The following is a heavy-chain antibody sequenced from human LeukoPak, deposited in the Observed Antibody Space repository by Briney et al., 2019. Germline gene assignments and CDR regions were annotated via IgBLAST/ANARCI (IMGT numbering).Heavy chain of an antibody. J-gene: IGHJ6*03. CDR1: GFTFSSYP. Sequence: GGSLRLSCAASGFTFSSYPLNWVRQAPGKGLEWVSSIGTSGRYIYYADSVKGRFTISRDNAKNTLSLQMNSLRAEDTAVYYCASQRSYFYMDVWGKGTTVTVSS. V-gene: IGHV3-21*06. CDR3: ASQRSYFYMDV. D-gene: IGHD3-10*01. CDR2: IGTSGRYI.